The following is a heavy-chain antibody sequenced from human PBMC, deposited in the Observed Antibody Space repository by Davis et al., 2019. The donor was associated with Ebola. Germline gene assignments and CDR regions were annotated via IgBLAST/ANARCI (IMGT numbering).Heavy chain of an antibody. CDR3: AIGVVYSKGYGMDV. J-gene: IGHJ6*02. CDR2: IYSGGST. V-gene: IGHV3-66*01. CDR1: VITFSSYA. Sequence: GGSLRLSCTDSVITFSSYAMTWVRQAPGKGLEWVSVIYSGGSTYYADSVKGRFTISRDHSKNTLYLQMNSLRAEDTAVYYCAIGVVYSKGYGMDVWGQGTTVTVSS. D-gene: IGHD4-11*01.